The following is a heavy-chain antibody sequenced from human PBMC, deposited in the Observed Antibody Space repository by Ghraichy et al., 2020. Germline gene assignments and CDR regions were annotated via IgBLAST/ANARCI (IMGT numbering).Heavy chain of an antibody. J-gene: IGHJ4*02. Sequence: GGSLRLSCAASGFTFSSYGMHWVRQAPGKGLEWVAVISYDGSNKYYADSVKGRFTISRDNSKNTLYLQMNSLRAEDTAVYYCAKGGPSSGGSRQYYFDYWGQGTLVTVSS. V-gene: IGHV3-30*18. D-gene: IGHD2-15*01. CDR2: ISYDGSNK. CDR1: GFTFSSYG. CDR3: AKGGPSSGGSRQYYFDY.